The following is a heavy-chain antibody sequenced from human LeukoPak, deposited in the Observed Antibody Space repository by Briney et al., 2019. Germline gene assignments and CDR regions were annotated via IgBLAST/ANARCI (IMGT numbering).Heavy chain of an antibody. J-gene: IGHJ6*02. D-gene: IGHD6-13*01. V-gene: IGHV3-7*03. Sequence: GGSLRLSCAVSGFTFSGFWMSWSRQAPGKGLEWVASINSDGSEGYYADVVKGRFTISKDNSKNTVYLQMSSLRVDDTAVYYCAKAASSSWPSYYYGMDVWGQGTTVTVSS. CDR2: INSDGSEG. CDR1: GFTFSGFW. CDR3: AKAASSSWPSYYYGMDV.